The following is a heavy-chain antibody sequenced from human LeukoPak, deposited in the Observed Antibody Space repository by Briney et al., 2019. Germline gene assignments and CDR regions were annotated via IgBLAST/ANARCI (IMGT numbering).Heavy chain of an antibody. J-gene: IGHJ4*02. CDR3: ARVAGTEVGY. D-gene: IGHD6-19*01. V-gene: IGHV3-21*01. CDR2: ISSSSSYI. Sequence: KPGGSLRLSCAASGFTFNSYSMNWVRQAAGEGLGWVSSISSSSSYIYYADSVKGRFTISRDNAKTALYAQMNSLRAEDTAVYYCARVAGTEVGYWGQGTLVTVSS. CDR1: GFTFNSYS.